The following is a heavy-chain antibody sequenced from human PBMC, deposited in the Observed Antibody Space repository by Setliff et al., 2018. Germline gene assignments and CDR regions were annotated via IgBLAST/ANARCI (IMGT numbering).Heavy chain of an antibody. V-gene: IGHV3-7*01. J-gene: IGHJ4*02. CDR3: ARGRLSPFDS. CDR2: IKQDGSDK. CDR1: GFTFSSYR. Sequence: GGSLRLSCAASGFTFSSYRMHWVRQAPGKGLEWVASIKQDGSDKYYVDSVKGRFTISRDNAKNSLYLQMNSLRAEDTAIYYCARGRLSPFDSWGQGTLVTVSS.